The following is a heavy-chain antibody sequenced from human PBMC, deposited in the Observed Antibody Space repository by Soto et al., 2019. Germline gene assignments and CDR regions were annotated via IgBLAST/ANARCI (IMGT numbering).Heavy chain of an antibody. Sequence: ASVKVSCKASGGTFSSYAISWVRQAPGQGLEWMGGIIPIFGTANYAQKFQGRVTITADESTSTAYMELSSLRSEDTAVYYCATRYSSSPRSRRDYYYYGMDVWGQGTTVTVSS. D-gene: IGHD6-6*01. CDR2: IIPIFGTA. CDR1: GGTFSSYA. CDR3: ATRYSSSPRSRRDYYYYGMDV. J-gene: IGHJ6*02. V-gene: IGHV1-69*13.